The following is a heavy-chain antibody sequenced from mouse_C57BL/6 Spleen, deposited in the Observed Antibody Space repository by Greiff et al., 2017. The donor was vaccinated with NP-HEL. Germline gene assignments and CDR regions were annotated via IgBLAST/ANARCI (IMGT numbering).Heavy chain of an antibody. D-gene: IGHD2-3*01. J-gene: IGHJ2*01. Sequence: VHVKQSGPELVKPGASVKISCKASGYSFTDYNMNWVKQSNGKSLEWIGVINPNYGTTSYNQKFKGKAKLTVDQSSITAYMQLNSLTSEDSAVYYCARSANGYYRGLFDYWGQGTTLTVSS. CDR3: ARSANGYYRGLFDY. V-gene: IGHV1-39*01. CDR1: GYSFTDYN. CDR2: INPNYGTT.